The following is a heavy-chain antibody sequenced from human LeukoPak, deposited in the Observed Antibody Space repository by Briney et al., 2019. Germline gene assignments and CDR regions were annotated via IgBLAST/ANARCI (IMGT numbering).Heavy chain of an antibody. J-gene: IGHJ6*03. D-gene: IGHD3-10*01. CDR3: ARDLEVRGTYYYYYMDV. Sequence: AAVKVSCKASGYTFTSYGISWVRQAPGQGLEWMGWISAYNGNTNYAQKLQGRVTMTTDTSTSTVYMELRGVRSDDTAVYYCARDLEVRGTYYYYYMDVWGKGTTVTVSS. CDR2: ISAYNGNT. V-gene: IGHV1-18*01. CDR1: GYTFTSYG.